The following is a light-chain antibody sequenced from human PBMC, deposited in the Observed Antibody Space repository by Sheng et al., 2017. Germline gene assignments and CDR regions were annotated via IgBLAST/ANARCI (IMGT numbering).Light chain of an antibody. V-gene: IGKV1-6*01. Sequence: AIQLTQSPSSLSASVGDRVTITCRASEDIRSDLGWYQQKPGKAPKLLIYAASNLQGGVPSRFSGYGSGTDFTLTISSLQPEDFASYYCLQDYNYPYSFGQGTKLEI. CDR3: LQDYNYPYS. CDR2: AAS. J-gene: IGKJ2*03. CDR1: EDIRSD.